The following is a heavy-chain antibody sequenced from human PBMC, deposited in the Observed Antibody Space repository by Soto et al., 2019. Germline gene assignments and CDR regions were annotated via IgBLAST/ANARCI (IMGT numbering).Heavy chain of an antibody. V-gene: IGHV1-18*01. D-gene: IGHD6-13*01. CDR3: ARGLGPAAGTEGGGWFDP. CDR2: ISAYNGNT. J-gene: IGHJ5*02. CDR1: GYTFTSYG. Sequence: QVQLVQSGAEVKKPGASVKVSCKASGYTFTSYGISWVRQAPGQGLEWMGWISAYNGNTNYAQKLQGRVPMTTDTSTRTAYAELGSLRSDDTAVYYCARGLGPAAGTEGGGWFDPWGQGTLVTVSS.